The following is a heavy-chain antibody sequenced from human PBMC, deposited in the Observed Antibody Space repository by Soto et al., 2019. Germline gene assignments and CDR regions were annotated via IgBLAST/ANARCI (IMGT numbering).Heavy chain of an antibody. CDR1: GYTFTSYD. V-gene: IGHV1-8*01. CDR2: MNPNSGNT. Sequence: QVQLVQSGAEAKKPGASVKVSCKASGYTFTSYDINWVRQATGRGLEWMGWMNPNSGNTGYAQKFQGRVTMTRNTSISTAYMELSSLRSEDTAVYYCARWPDGYYYYGMDVWGQGTTVTVSS. J-gene: IGHJ6*02. CDR3: ARWPDGYYYYGMDV.